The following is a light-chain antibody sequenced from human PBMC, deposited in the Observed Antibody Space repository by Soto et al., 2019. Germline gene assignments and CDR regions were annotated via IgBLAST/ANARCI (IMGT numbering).Light chain of an antibody. CDR3: QVWDSRSDHWV. Sequence: SYELTQPPSVSVAPGQTARITCGGNNIGSNSVRWYQQRPGQAPVVVVYDDSDRPSGIPERFSGSNSGNTATLTISRVEAGDEADYYCQVWDSRSDHWVFGGGTKVTVL. J-gene: IGLJ3*02. V-gene: IGLV3-21*02. CDR2: DDS. CDR1: NIGSNS.